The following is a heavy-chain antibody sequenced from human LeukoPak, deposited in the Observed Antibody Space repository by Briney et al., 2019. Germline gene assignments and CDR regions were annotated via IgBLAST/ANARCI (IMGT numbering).Heavy chain of an antibody. V-gene: IGHV4-59*01. J-gene: IGHJ6*02. CDR3: ARFKSDYYGMDV. CDR1: DDXINSYC. Sequence: SETLSLTCTVSDDXINSYCWTWIRQPPGKGLEYVGCIYDGGSTNYNPSLESRVTILLDTSKTHLSLRLTSVTAADTAIYYCARFKSDYYGMDVWGQGTTATVSS. CDR2: IYDGGST.